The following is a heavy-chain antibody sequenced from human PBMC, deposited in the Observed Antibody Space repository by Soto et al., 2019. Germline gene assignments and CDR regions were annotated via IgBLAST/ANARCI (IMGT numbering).Heavy chain of an antibody. V-gene: IGHV3-23*01. Sequence: GGALRLSCTASGFTFSNYAMSWVRQAPGKGLEWVSTFSSGGGGTYYADSVKGRFTISRDNSKNTLSLQMNSLRAEDTAVYYCTKANRYCSGANCFTFDYWGLGTLVTVSS. CDR3: TKANRYCSGANCFTFDY. CDR2: FSSGGGGT. J-gene: IGHJ4*02. CDR1: GFTFSNYA. D-gene: IGHD2-15*01.